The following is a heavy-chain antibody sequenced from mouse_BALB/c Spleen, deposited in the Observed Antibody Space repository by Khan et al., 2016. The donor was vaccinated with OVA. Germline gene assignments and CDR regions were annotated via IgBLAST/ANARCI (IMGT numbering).Heavy chain of an antibody. Sequence: VQLVESGPDLVAPSQSLSITCTVSGFSLTNYAIHWVRQPPGKGLEWLVVIWSDGRTTYNSALKSRLSISKDNSKSQVFLKINSLQTDDTAMYYCAGQQCPLSVDSWGQGISGTVSS. J-gene: IGHJ4*01. CDR3: AGQQCPLSVDS. CDR1: GFSLTNYA. CDR2: IWSDGRT. V-gene: IGHV2-6-2*01.